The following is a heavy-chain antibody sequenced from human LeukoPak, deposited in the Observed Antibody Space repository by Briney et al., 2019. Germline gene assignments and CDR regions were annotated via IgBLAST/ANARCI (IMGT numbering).Heavy chain of an antibody. V-gene: IGHV3-23*01. CDR1: GFTFSSFA. D-gene: IGHD2-15*01. Sequence: GGSLRLSCEASGFTFSSFAMSWVRQAPGKGLEWVSSISGSGGSTYYADSVKGRFTISRDNSKNTLYLQMNSLRAEDTAVYYCAKARFSGYCSGGSCYSGNDYWGQGTLVTVSS. CDR2: ISGSGGST. J-gene: IGHJ4*02. CDR3: AKARFSGYCSGGSCYSGNDY.